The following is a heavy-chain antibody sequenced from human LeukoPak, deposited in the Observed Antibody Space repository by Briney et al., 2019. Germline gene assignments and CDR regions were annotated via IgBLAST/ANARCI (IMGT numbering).Heavy chain of an antibody. D-gene: IGHD6-6*01. J-gene: IGHJ4*02. CDR1: GYTFTGYY. CDR3: ARRGVSYRSSYDY. Sequence: ASVKVSYKASGYTFTGYYMHWVRQAAGRGVDGVGRMNANSGGTNYAQKFQGRVTVTRETSISTAYMELSRLRSDDSAVYYGARRGVSYRSSYDYWGQGTLVTVSS. V-gene: IGHV1-2*06. CDR2: MNANSGGT.